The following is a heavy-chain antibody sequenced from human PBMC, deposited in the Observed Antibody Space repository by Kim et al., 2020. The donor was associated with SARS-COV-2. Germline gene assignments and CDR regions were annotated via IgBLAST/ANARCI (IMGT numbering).Heavy chain of an antibody. V-gene: IGHV3-23*01. J-gene: IGHJ4*02. Sequence: AHPRTRRFTVARDNAKNTLYLQMSSLRPEDTAVYYCATSASSSSLWHFDYWGQGTLVTVSS. D-gene: IGHD6-6*01. CDR3: ATSASSSSLWHFDY.